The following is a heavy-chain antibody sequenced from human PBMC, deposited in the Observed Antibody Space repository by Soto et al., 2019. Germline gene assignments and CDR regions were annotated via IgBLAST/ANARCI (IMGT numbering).Heavy chain of an antibody. V-gene: IGHV3-30*03. Sequence: PGGSLRLSCAASGFTFSSYGMHWVRQAPGKGLEWVAVISYDGSNKYYADSVKGRFTISRDNSKNTPYLQMNSLRAEDTAVYYCARIDRSWGQGTLVTVSS. J-gene: IGHJ5*02. CDR2: ISYDGSNK. CDR1: GFTFSSYG. CDR3: ARIDRS.